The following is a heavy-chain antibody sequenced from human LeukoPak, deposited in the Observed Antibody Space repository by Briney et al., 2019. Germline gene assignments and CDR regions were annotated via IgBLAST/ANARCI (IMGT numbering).Heavy chain of an antibody. CDR1: GYTFSSYA. J-gene: IGHJ3*02. CDR2: INTNTGNP. CDR3: ARVTLRCSGGSCYGGSAFDI. Sequence: ASVKVSCKASGYTFSSYAMNWVRQAPGQGLEWMGWINTNTGNPTYAQGFTGRFVFSLDTSVSTAYLQISSLKAEDTAVYYCARVTLRCSGGSCYGGSAFDIWGQGTMVTVSS. D-gene: IGHD2-15*01. V-gene: IGHV7-4-1*02.